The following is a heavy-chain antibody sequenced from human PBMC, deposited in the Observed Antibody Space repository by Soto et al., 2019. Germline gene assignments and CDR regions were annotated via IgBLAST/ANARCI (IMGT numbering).Heavy chain of an antibody. J-gene: IGHJ5*02. CDR1: GGSISSGGYY. CDR3: ARTPETRDWLDP. D-gene: IGHD1-7*01. Sequence: PSETLSLTCTVSGGSISSGGYYWSWVRQPPGKGLEWIGYIYYIGAYNYNPSLKSRVTISVDTSKNQFSLKLTSVTAADTAVYYCARTPETRDWLDPWGQGTLVTVS. CDR2: IYYIGAY. V-gene: IGHV4-61*08.